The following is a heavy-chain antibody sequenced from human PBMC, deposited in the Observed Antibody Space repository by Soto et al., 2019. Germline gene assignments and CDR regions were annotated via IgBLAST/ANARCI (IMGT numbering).Heavy chain of an antibody. CDR3: ARAWGYCSGGSCYHKLINWFDP. CDR1: GGSISSYY. J-gene: IGHJ5*02. D-gene: IGHD2-15*01. CDR2: IYYSGST. V-gene: IGHV4-59*01. Sequence: SETLSLTCTVSGGSISSYYWSWIRQPPGKGLEWIGYIYYSGSTNYNPSLKSRVTISVDTSKNQFSLKLSSVTAADTAVYYGARAWGYCSGGSCYHKLINWFDPWGQGNPVTV.